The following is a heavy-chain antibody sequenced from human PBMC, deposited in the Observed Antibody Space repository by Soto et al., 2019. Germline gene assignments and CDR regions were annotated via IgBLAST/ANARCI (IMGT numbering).Heavy chain of an antibody. CDR3: AAKDFWSGYLSPDDASDI. D-gene: IGHD3-3*01. CDR1: GFTFTSSA. J-gene: IGHJ3*02. CDR2: IVVGSGNT. Sequence: SVKVSCTASGFTFTSSAMQWVRQARGQRLEWIGWIVVGSGNTNYAQKFQERVTITRDMSTSTAYMELSSLRSEDTAVYYCAAKDFWSGYLSPDDASDIWGQGTMVTVS. V-gene: IGHV1-58*02.